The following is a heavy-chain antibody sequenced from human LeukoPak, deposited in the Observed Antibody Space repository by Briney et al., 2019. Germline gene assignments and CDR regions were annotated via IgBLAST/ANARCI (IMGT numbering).Heavy chain of an antibody. Sequence: GGSLRLFCAASGFTFSSYDMHWVRQATGKGLEWVSGIATAGDTFYAGSVKGRFTISRENGKNSLYLQMNSLRAGDTAVYYCARGNRGARPGFDPWGQGTLVTVSS. J-gene: IGHJ5*02. CDR1: GFTFSSYD. CDR2: IATAGDT. V-gene: IGHV3-13*01. D-gene: IGHD6-6*01. CDR3: ARGNRGARPGFDP.